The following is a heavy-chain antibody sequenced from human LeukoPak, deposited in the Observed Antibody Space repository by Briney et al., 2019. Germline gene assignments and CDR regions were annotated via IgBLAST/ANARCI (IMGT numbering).Heavy chain of an antibody. V-gene: IGHV1-69*13. D-gene: IGHD2-21*02. Sequence: EASVTVSCKASGGTFSSYAISWVRQAPGQGLEWMGGIIPIFGTANYAQKFQGRVTITADESTSTAYMELSSLRSEDTAVYYCARVRVRGDYWFDPWGQGTLVTVSS. CDR3: ARVRVRGDYWFDP. J-gene: IGHJ5*02. CDR2: IIPIFGTA. CDR1: GGTFSSYA.